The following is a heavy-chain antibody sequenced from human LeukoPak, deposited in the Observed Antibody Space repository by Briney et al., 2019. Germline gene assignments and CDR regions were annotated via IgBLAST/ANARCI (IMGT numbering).Heavy chain of an antibody. D-gene: IGHD6-19*01. V-gene: IGHV3-23*01. CDR1: GFTFSSYA. CDR3: AKERRITMAGTVDYFDY. CDR2: ISGSGGST. Sequence: GGSLRLSCAASGFTFSSYAMSWVRQAPGKGLEWVSAISGSGGSTYYADSMKGRFTISRDNSKNTLYLQMNSLRAADTAVYYCAKERRITMAGTVDYFDYWGQGTLVTVSS. J-gene: IGHJ4*02.